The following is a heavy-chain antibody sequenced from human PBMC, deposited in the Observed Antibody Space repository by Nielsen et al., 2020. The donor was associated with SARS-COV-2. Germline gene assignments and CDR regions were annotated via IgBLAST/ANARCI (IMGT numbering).Heavy chain of an antibody. J-gene: IGHJ3*02. D-gene: IGHD5-18*01. Sequence: GESLKISCAASGFSVRSNFMTWVRQAPGKGLEWVSVIYRAGSTYYGDSVKGRLTISRDNSKSTLYLQMNGLRAEDTAIYYCASAYSYGSDTFDIWGQGTVVTVSS. CDR1: GFSVRSNF. CDR3: ASAYSYGSDTFDI. CDR2: IYRAGST. V-gene: IGHV3-66*02.